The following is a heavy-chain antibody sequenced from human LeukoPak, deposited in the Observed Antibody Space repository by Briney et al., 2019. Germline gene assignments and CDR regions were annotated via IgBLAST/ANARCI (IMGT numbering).Heavy chain of an antibody. CDR2: INHSGST. CDR1: GGSFSGYY. CDR3: ARRPLGLRYFDWLFWFDP. J-gene: IGHJ5*02. V-gene: IGHV4-34*01. Sequence: TPSETLSLTCAVYGGSFSGYYWSWIRQPPGKGLEWIGEINHSGSTNYNPSLKSRVTISVDTSKNQFSLKLSSVTAADTAVYYCARRPLGLRYFDWLFWFDPWGQGTLVTVSS. D-gene: IGHD3-9*01.